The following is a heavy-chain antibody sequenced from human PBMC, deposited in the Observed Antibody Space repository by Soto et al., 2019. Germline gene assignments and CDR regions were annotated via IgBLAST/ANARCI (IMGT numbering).Heavy chain of an antibody. CDR2: IYPGDADT. Sequence: PGESPKISCQGSGYSFTSYLIGWVRQMRGKGLEWMGIIYPGDADTRYSPSFQGQVTISADKSISTAYLQWSSLKASDTAMYYCARQVHHYGMDVWGQGTTVTVSS. CDR3: ARQVHHYGMDV. J-gene: IGHJ6*02. CDR1: GYSFTSYL. V-gene: IGHV5-51*01.